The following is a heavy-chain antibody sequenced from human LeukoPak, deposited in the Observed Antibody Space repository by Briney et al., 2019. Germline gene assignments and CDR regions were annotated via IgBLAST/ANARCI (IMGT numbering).Heavy chain of an antibody. D-gene: IGHD4-23*01. J-gene: IGHJ3*02. Sequence: PGGSLRLSCAASGFTFSSYAMNWVRQAPGKGLEWVSGIDYTGDSTFYADSVKGRFTVSRDSSKNTLFLHMNSLRAEDTALYYCAKSPTVEAALDIWGQGTMATVSS. V-gene: IGHV3-23*01. CDR1: GFTFSSYA. CDR3: AKSPTVEAALDI. CDR2: IDYTGDST.